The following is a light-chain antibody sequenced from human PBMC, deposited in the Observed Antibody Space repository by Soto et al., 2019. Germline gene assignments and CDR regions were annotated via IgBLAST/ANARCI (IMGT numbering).Light chain of an antibody. CDR2: DAS. V-gene: IGKV1-33*01. J-gene: IGKJ2*01. Sequence: QMTQSPSSLSASVGDRVTITCQASQDINNYLNWYQQRPGKAPKLLIYDASSLATGVPSRFSGGGSGTDFTFTISSLQPEDIATYFCQQYDNLPPYSFGQGTKVEIE. CDR1: QDINNY. CDR3: QQYDNLPPYS.